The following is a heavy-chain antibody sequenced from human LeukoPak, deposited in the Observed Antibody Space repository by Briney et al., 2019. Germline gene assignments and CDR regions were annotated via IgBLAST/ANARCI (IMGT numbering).Heavy chain of an antibody. CDR3: ANYYDSSGEYFQH. CDR1: GFTFSSYE. D-gene: IGHD3-22*01. CDR2: ISTSGTTI. Sequence: SGGSLRLSCAASGFTFSSYEMNWVRQAPGKGLEWLSYISTSGTTIFYAESLKGRFTISRDNAKNSLWLQMNSLRAEDTAVYYCANYYDSSGEYFQHWGQGTLVTVSS. J-gene: IGHJ1*01. V-gene: IGHV3-48*03.